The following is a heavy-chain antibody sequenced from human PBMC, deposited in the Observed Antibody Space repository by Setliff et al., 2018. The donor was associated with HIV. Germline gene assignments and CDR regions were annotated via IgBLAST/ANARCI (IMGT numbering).Heavy chain of an antibody. CDR3: ARAAAGQDATFDI. D-gene: IGHD6-13*01. Sequence: PSETLSLTCTVSGGSISSSSYYWGWIRQPPGKGLEWIGSLYYSGSPYYNPSLKRRVTISVDTSKNQFSLKLSSVTAADRAVYYCARAAAGQDATFDIWGHGTMVTVS. V-gene: IGHV4-39*01. CDR2: LYYSGSP. CDR1: GGSISSSSYY. J-gene: IGHJ3*02.